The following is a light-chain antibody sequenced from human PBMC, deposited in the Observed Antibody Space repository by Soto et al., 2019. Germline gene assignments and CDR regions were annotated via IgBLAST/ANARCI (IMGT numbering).Light chain of an antibody. CDR3: QKYNSAPPFT. V-gene: IGKV1-27*01. CDR1: QGISNY. CDR2: AAS. J-gene: IGKJ3*01. Sequence: DIQMTQSPSSLCASVGDRVTITCRASQGISNYIAWYQQKPGKVPKLLIYAASTLQSGVPSRFSGSGSGTDFTLTISSLQPDDVATYSCQKYNSAPPFTFGPGTKVDIK.